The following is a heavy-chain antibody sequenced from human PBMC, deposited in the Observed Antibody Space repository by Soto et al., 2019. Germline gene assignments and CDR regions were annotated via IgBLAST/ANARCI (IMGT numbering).Heavy chain of an antibody. CDR3: ARALATITDY. CDR1: GGTFSSYT. J-gene: IGHJ4*02. CDR2: IIPILGIA. V-gene: IGHV1-69*02. D-gene: IGHD5-12*01. Sequence: QVQLVQSGAEVKKPGSSVKVSCKASGGTFSSYTISWVRQAPGQGLEWMGRIIPILGIANYAQKFQGRVXIXXDKSASTAYMELSSLRSEDTAVYYCARALATITDYWGQGTLVTVSS.